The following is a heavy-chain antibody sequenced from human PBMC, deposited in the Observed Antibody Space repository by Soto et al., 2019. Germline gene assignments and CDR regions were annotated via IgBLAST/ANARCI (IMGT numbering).Heavy chain of an antibody. CDR1: GDTFSFYT. D-gene: IGHD3-10*01. V-gene: IGHV1-69*02. CDR3: ATSYGSGYRAFDY. CDR2: VNPILSMS. J-gene: IGHJ4*02. Sequence: QVQLVQSGAEVKKPGSSVKVSCKASGDTFSFYTINWMRQAPGLGLEWMGRVNPILSMSNYAQKSQCRVTMTADKSASTAYMELRSLRSEDTAFSYCATSYGSGYRAFDYWGQGALGTVSS.